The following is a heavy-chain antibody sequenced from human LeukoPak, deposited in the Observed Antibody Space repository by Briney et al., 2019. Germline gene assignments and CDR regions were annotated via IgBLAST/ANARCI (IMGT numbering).Heavy chain of an antibody. CDR3: GRDRHWNQGNFDY. CDR1: GYTITGYY. V-gene: IGHV1-2*04. D-gene: IGHD1-1*01. CDR2: INPNNGGT. J-gene: IGHJ4*02. Sequence: GASVKVSCKAFGYTITGYYIHWVRQAPGQGLEWMGWINPNNGGTNSAQKFQGWVTMTRDTSIGTAYMELNRLTYDDTAVYYCGRDRHWNQGNFDYWGQGTLVTVSS.